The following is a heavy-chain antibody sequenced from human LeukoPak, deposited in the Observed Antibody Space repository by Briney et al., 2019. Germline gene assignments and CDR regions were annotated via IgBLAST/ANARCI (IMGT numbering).Heavy chain of an antibody. D-gene: IGHD6-19*01. V-gene: IGHV3-21*01. CDR3: PVYAYSSGWSY. CDR2: ISSSSYI. J-gene: IGHJ4*02. Sequence: GGSLRLSCAGSGFTFSSDWMSWVRQAPGKGLEWVSSISSSSYIYYADSVKGRFTISRDNAKNSLYLQMNSLRAEDTAVYYCPVYAYSSGWSYWGQGTLVTVSS. CDR1: GFTFSSDW.